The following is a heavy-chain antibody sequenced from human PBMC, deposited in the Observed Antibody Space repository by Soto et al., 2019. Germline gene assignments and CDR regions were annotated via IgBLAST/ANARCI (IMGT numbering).Heavy chain of an antibody. CDR2: VHFSGST. CDR1: GVAISDNH. V-gene: IGHV4-59*01. Sequence: PSXTRSLTCDVSGVAISDNHWSWVRQAPWKGLEWVGYVHFSGSTTYNPSLAPRLNISFDMSKSQVYLQLTSVTAADTAVYYCARFGAAAAHDDNWGRGVLVTVS. D-gene: IGHD6-13*01. CDR3: ARFGAAAAHDDN. J-gene: IGHJ4*01.